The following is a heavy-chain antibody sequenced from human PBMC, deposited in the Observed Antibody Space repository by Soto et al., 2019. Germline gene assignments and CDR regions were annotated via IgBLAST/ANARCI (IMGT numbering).Heavy chain of an antibody. D-gene: IGHD5-12*01. Sequence: EASVKVSCKASGYTFTGYYMHWVRQAPGQGLEWMGGINPNSGCTNYAQKFQGRVTMTRDTSISTAYMELSRLRSDDTAVYYCARGLPYIEMATNSDYWGQGTLVTVSS. CDR3: ARGLPYIEMATNSDY. V-gene: IGHV1-2*02. J-gene: IGHJ4*02. CDR2: INPNSGCT. CDR1: GYTFTGYY.